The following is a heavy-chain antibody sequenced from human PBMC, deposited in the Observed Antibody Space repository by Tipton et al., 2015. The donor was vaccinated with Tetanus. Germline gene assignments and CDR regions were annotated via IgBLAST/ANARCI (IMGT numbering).Heavy chain of an antibody. Sequence: SLRLSCAVSGFMFGNYRMNWVRQAPGKGLEWVASITTNSYIYYADSVKGRFTISRDNTKNSLFLQMNSLRARDTAVYYCASGSTLDFWGQGTLVTVSS. CDR2: ITTNSYI. CDR3: ASGSTLDF. V-gene: IGHV3-69-1*02. D-gene: IGHD6-25*01. J-gene: IGHJ4*02. CDR1: GFMFGNYR.